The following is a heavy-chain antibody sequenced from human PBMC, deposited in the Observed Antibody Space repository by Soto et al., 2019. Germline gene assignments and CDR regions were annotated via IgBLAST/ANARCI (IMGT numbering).Heavy chain of an antibody. V-gene: IGHV3-33*01. CDR2: IWYDGSNK. J-gene: IGHJ6*02. D-gene: IGHD1-26*01. CDR1: GFTFNSYG. Sequence: GGSLRLSCAASGFTFNSYGMHWVRQAPGKGLEWVAVIWYDGSNKYYADSVKGRFTISRDNSKNTLYLQMNSLRAEDTAVYYCAREIVGATHYYYYYGMDVWGQGTTVTVSS. CDR3: AREIVGATHYYYYYGMDV.